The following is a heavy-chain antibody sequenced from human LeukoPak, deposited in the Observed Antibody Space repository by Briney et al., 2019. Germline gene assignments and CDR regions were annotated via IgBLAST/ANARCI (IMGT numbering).Heavy chain of an antibody. CDR3: AKALYYYDSSGYY. CDR2: ISGSGGST. CDR1: GFTFSSYG. V-gene: IGHV3-23*01. J-gene: IGHJ4*02. Sequence: GGSLRLSCAASGFTFSSYGMSWVRQAPGKGLEWVSAISGSGGSTYYADSVKGRFTISRDNSKNTLYLQMNSLRAEDTAVYYCAKALYYYDSSGYYWGQGTLVTVSS. D-gene: IGHD3-22*01.